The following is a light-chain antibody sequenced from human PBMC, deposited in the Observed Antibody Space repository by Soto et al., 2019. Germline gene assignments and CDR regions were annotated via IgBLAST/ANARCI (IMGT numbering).Light chain of an antibody. CDR3: QQYESYPLT. J-gene: IGKJ4*01. V-gene: IGKV1-5*03. CDR1: QSVSAW. Sequence: DIQMTQSPSTLSASVGDRVTITCRASQSVSAWLAWYQQKSGKAPELLIYSASTVETGVPSRFSGSGSETEFTLTISSLRPDDFATYYCQQYESYPLTFGGGTRIEIK. CDR2: SAS.